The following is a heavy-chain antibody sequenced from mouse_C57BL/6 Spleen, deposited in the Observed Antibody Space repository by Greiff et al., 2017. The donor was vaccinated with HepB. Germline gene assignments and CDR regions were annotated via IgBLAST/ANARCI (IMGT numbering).Heavy chain of an antibody. CDR2: INPSTGGT. Sequence: EVQLQQSGPELVKPGASVKISCKASGYSFTGYYMNWVKQSPEKSLEWIGEINPSTGGTTYNQKFKAKATLTVDKSSSTAYMQLKSLTSEDSAVYYCARGIYYYGQFAYWGQGTLVTVSA. V-gene: IGHV1-42*01. D-gene: IGHD1-1*01. CDR1: GYSFTGYY. J-gene: IGHJ3*01. CDR3: ARGIYYYGQFAY.